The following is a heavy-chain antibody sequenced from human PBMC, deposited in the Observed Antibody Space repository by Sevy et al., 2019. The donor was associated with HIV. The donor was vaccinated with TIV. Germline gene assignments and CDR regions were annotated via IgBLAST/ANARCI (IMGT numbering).Heavy chain of an antibody. CDR2: INQDGTEK. V-gene: IGHV3-7*01. Sequence: GGSLRLSCAASGFTFSSYWMSWARQAPGKGLEWVANINQDGTEKYYVDSVKGRFSISRDNTKSSLYLQMNSLRAEDTAVYYCARVAPHFDYWGQGTLVTVSS. CDR1: GFTFSSYW. CDR3: ARVAPHFDY. J-gene: IGHJ4*02.